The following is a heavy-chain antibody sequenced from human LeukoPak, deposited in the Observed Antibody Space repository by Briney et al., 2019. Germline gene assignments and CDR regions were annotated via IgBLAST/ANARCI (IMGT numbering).Heavy chain of an antibody. CDR3: ARASGTATTDGGWKSLRDYYYYYGMDV. Sequence: GGSLRLSCAASGFTFSSYSMNWVRQAPGKGLEWVSSISSSSSYIYYADSVKGRFTISRDNAKNSLYLQMNSLRAEDTAVYYCARASGTATTDGGWKSLRDYYYYYGMDVWGQGTTVTVSS. D-gene: IGHD4-17*01. CDR2: ISSSSSYI. V-gene: IGHV3-21*01. CDR1: GFTFSSYS. J-gene: IGHJ6*02.